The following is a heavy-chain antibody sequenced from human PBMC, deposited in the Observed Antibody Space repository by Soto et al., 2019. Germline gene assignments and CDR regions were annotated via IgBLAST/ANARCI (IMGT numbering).Heavy chain of an antibody. D-gene: IGHD2-15*01. V-gene: IGHV3-23*01. CDR2: ISGSGGST. CDR3: AIDGRYCSGGSCYANWFDP. CDR1: GFTFSSYA. Sequence: EVQLLESGGGLAQPGGSLRLSCAASGFTFSSYAMSWVRQAPGKGLEWVSAISGSGGSTYYADSVKGRFTISRDNSKNTLYLQMNSLRAEDTAVYYCAIDGRYCSGGSCYANWFDPWGQGTLVTVSS. J-gene: IGHJ5*02.